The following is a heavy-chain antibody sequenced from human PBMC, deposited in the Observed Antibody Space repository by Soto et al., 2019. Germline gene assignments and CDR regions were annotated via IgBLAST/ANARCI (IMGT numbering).Heavy chain of an antibody. V-gene: IGHV4-31*03. CDR3: ARDRGTGYYLTAFDI. CDR2: IYYSGST. Sequence: SETLSLTCTVSGGSISSGGYYWSWIRRHPGKGLEWIGYIYYSGSTYYNPSLKSRVTISVDTSKNQFSLKLSSVTAADTAVYYCARDRGTGYYLTAFDIWGQGTMVTVSS. J-gene: IGHJ3*02. CDR1: GGSISSGGYY. D-gene: IGHD3-10*01.